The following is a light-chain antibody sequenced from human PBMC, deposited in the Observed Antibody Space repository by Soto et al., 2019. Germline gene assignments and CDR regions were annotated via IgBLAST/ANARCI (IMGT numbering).Light chain of an antibody. CDR3: QQYGSSLWT. V-gene: IGKV3-20*01. J-gene: IGKJ1*01. Sequence: EIVLTQSPGTLSLSPGDRATLSCRASQSVSSSYSAWYQQKPGQVPRLFIYGASRKATGIPYRFSGSESGTDCTLTISRLEPEDFAVYYCQQYGSSLWTFGQGTKVEIK. CDR2: GAS. CDR1: QSVSSSY.